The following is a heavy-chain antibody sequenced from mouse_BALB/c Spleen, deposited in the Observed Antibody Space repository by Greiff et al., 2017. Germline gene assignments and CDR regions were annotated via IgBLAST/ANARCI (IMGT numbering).Heavy chain of an antibody. D-gene: IGHD2-12*01. V-gene: IGHV1S81*02. CDR2: INPSNGRT. CDR3: ASYYYSYDEGDYFDY. Sequence: QVQLQQPGAELVKPGASVKLSCKASGYTFTSYWMNWVKQRPGQGLEWIGEINPSNGRTNYNEKFKSKATLTVDKSSSTAYMQLSSLTSDDSAVYYCASYYYSYDEGDYFDYWGQGTTLTVSS. J-gene: IGHJ2*01. CDR1: GYTFTSYW.